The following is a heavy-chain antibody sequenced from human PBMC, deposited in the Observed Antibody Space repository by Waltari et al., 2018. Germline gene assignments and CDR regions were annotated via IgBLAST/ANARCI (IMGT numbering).Heavy chain of an antibody. CDR2: INHSGSN. CDR1: GGSFSGYY. D-gene: IGHD3-16*02. V-gene: IGHV4-34*01. J-gene: IGHJ4*02. CDR3: ARGVYDYVWGSYRYTGYFDY. Sequence: QVQLQQWGAGLLKPSETLSLTCAVYGGSFSGYYWSWIRQPPGKGLEGIGEINHSGSNNYNPSLKSRVTISVDTSKNQFSLKLSSVTAADTAVYYCARGVYDYVWGSYRYTGYFDYWGQGTLVTVSS.